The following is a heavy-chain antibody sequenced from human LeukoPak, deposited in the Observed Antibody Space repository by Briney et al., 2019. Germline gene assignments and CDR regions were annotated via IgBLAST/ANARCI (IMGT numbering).Heavy chain of an antibody. D-gene: IGHD5/OR15-5a*01. CDR2: ISNSGTAT. Sequence: GGSLRLSCAASGFTFSSYAFNWVRQAPGKGLEWVSFISNSGTATHYADSVKGRFSISRDSAWNSVYLQMNSLRVEDTAVYYCARERTAVSDYWGQGTLVTVSS. V-gene: IGHV3-48*03. CDR3: ARERTAVSDY. CDR1: GFTFSSYA. J-gene: IGHJ4*02.